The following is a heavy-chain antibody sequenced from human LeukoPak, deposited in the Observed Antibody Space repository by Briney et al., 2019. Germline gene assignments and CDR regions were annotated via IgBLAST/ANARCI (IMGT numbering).Heavy chain of an antibody. CDR3: ARHAADYYDMDV. D-gene: IGHD6-25*01. CDR2: IHTSGDT. CDR1: GDSIRNYY. Sequence: SETLSLTCTVSGDSIRNYYWSWIRQPPGKGLEWIAFIHTSGDTNYNPSLKTRATISVDMSKNQFSLRLGSVTAADTAVYYCARHAADYYDMDVWGPGTTVNVSS. J-gene: IGHJ6*02. V-gene: IGHV4-4*09.